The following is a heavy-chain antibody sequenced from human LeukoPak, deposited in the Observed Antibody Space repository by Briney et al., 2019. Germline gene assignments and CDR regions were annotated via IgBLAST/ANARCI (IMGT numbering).Heavy chain of an antibody. CDR1: GYTFNNYA. D-gene: IGHD6-19*01. V-gene: IGHV1-3*04. J-gene: IGHJ4*02. Sequence: ASVKVSRKASGYTFNNYAMHWVRQVSGQRLEWMGWINTDTGHTEYSQKFQGRVTITRDTSASTGYMELNNLRSEDTAVYYCARDLGTGWFGFYWGQGALVTVSS. CDR2: INTDTGHT. CDR3: ARDLGTGWFGFY.